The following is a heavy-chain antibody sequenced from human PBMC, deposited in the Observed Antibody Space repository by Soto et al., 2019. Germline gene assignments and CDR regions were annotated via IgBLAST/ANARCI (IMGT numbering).Heavy chain of an antibody. V-gene: IGHV3-30*18. CDR3: AKDGWYFPSYYGMDV. D-gene: IGHD6-19*01. J-gene: IGHJ6*02. CDR1: GFTFSSYG. Sequence: QVQLVESGGGVVQPGRSLRLSCAASGFTFSSYGMHWVRQAPGKGLEWVAVISYDGSNKYYADSVKGRFTISRDNSKNTLYLQMNSLRAEDTAVYYCAKDGWYFPSYYGMDVWGQGTTVTVSS. CDR2: ISYDGSNK.